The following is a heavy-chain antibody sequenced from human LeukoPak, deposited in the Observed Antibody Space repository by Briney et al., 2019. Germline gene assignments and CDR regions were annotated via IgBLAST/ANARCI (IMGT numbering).Heavy chain of an antibody. Sequence: PSETLSLTCTVSGGSISSGTYYWGWIRQPPGKGLQWIGSLYSGGGTYYNPSLKSRVTISVDISKNQFSLKVTSVTAADTAVYYCARRPLNWHAFDMGAKGQWSPS. CDR3: ARRPLNWHAFDM. CDR1: GGSISSGTYY. V-gene: IGHV4-39*01. J-gene: IGHJ3*02. D-gene: IGHD1-20*01. CDR2: LYSGGGT.